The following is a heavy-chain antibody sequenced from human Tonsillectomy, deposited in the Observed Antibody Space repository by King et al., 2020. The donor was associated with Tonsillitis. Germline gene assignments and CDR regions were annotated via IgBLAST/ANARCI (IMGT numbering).Heavy chain of an antibody. D-gene: IGHD3-10*01. CDR3: ATGIYYASGSYAY. CDR1: GYTLTELS. V-gene: IGHV1-24*01. Sequence: EQLVQSGAEVKKPGASVKVSCKVSGYTLTELSMHWVRQAPGKGLEWMGGYDPEDGETIYAQKFQGRVTTTEDTSTDTAYMELSSLRSEDTAAYYCATGIYYASGSYAYWGQGTLVTVSS. CDR2: YDPEDGET. J-gene: IGHJ4*02.